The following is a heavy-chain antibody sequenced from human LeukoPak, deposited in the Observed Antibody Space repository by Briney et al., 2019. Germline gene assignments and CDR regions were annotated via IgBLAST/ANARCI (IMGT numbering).Heavy chain of an antibody. V-gene: IGHV4-34*01. CDR3: ARGVCSGGSCYSEWNY. Sequence: TTSGTLSLTCAVYGGSFSGYYWSWIRQPPGKGLEWIGEINHSGSTNYNPSLKSRVTISVDTSKNQSSLKLTSVTAADTAVYYCARGVCSGGSCYSEWNYWGQGTLVTVSS. CDR1: GGSFSGYY. J-gene: IGHJ4*02. CDR2: INHSGST. D-gene: IGHD2-15*01.